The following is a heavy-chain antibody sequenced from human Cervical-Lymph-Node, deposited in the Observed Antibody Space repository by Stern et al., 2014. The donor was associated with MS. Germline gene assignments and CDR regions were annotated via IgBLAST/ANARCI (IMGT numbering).Heavy chain of an antibody. CDR2: IYYSGST. Sequence: QVQLQESGPGLVKPSETLSLTCTVSGGSISSYYWSWIRQPPGKGLEWIGYIYYSGSTNYNPSLKSRVTISVDTSKNQFSLKLSSVTAADTAVYYCAREGAAPIWGQGTMVTVSS. D-gene: IGHD6-6*01. CDR3: AREGAAPI. CDR1: GGSISSYY. V-gene: IGHV4-59*01. J-gene: IGHJ3*02.